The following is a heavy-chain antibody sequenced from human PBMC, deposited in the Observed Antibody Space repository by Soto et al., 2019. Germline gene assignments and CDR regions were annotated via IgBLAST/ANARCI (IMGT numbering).Heavy chain of an antibody. D-gene: IGHD5-12*01. CDR1: GYSFTSYW. V-gene: IGHV5-10-1*01. Sequence: GESLKISCKGSGYSFTSYWISWVRQMPGKGLEWMGRIDPSDSYTNYSPSFQGHVTISADKSISTAYLQWSSLKASDTAMYYCARQGGYDSHYYYYCGMDVWGQGTTVTVSS. CDR3: ARQGGYDSHYYYYCGMDV. CDR2: IDPSDSYT. J-gene: IGHJ6*02.